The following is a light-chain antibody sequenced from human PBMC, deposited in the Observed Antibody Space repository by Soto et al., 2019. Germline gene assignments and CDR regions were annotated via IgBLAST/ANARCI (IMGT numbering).Light chain of an antibody. J-gene: IGKJ5*01. CDR3: QQYNTWPPIT. CDR2: GAS. V-gene: IGKV3-15*01. Sequence: EIVLTQSPGTLSLSPGERATLSCRASHSVTSNALAWYQQKPGQAPRLLIYGASIRATGIPARFSGSGSWTEFTLTISSLQSEDFAVYYCQQYNTWPPITFGQGTRLEI. CDR1: HSVTSN.